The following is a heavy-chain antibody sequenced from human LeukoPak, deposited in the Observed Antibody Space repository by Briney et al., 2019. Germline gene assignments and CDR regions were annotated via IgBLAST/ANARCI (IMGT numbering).Heavy chain of an antibody. CDR3: AREYCSSTSCQFNWFDP. J-gene: IGHJ5*02. CDR1: GGSISSNY. D-gene: IGHD2-2*01. CDR2: IYTSGST. V-gene: IGHV4-4*07. Sequence: SETLSLTCTVSGGSISSNYWRWIRQPAGKGLEWIGRIYTSGSTNYNPSLKSRVTMSVDTSKNQFSLKLSSVTAADTAVYYCAREYCSSTSCQFNWFDPWGQGTLVTVSS.